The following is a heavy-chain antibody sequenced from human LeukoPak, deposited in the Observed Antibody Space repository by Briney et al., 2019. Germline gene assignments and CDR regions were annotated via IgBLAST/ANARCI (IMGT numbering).Heavy chain of an antibody. J-gene: IGHJ4*02. Sequence: GRSLRLSGAASGFTFSSYAMSWVRQAPGKGLEWVSAISGSGGSTYYADSVKGRFTISRDNSKNTLYLQMNSLRAEDTAVYYCAKDRFYGDCNFDYWGQGTLVTVSS. D-gene: IGHD4-17*01. CDR1: GFTFSSYA. V-gene: IGHV3-23*01. CDR2: ISGSGGST. CDR3: AKDRFYGDCNFDY.